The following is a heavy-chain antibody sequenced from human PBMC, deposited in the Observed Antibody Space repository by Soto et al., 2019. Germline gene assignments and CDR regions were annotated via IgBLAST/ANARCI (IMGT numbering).Heavy chain of an antibody. CDR1: GGSISSGGYY. CDR2: LYYSGST. Sequence: QVQLQESGPGLVKPSQTLSLTCTVSGGSISSGGYYWSWIRQHPGKGLEWIGYLYYSGSTYYNPSLKSRVTISVDTSKNLCSLKLSSVTAADTAVYYCEREIIVVVPDANWFDPWGQGTLVTVSS. J-gene: IGHJ5*02. D-gene: IGHD2-2*01. CDR3: EREIIVVVPDANWFDP. V-gene: IGHV4-31*03.